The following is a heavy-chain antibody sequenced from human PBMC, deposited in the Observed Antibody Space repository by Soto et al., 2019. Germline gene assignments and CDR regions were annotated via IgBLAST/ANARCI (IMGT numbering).Heavy chain of an antibody. J-gene: IGHJ4*02. CDR2: ISFDGSKT. CDR1: GFTFSTYG. Sequence: QVQLVESGGGVVQPGRSRRLSCAASGFTFSTYGMHWVRQAPGKGLEWVALISFDGSKTYYADSVKGRFTVSRDNSRNMVYLHMNSLRADDSAMYSCAKDTITVAGPGLDYWGQGTLVTVSS. D-gene: IGHD6-19*01. CDR3: AKDTITVAGPGLDY. V-gene: IGHV3-30*18.